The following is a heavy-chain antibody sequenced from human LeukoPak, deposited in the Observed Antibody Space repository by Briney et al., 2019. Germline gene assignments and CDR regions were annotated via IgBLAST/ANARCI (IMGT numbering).Heavy chain of an antibody. D-gene: IGHD3-10*01. CDR1: GFTFSNYS. CDR3: ARVIRRFGEFSSDY. Sequence: GGSLRLSCVVSGFTFSNYSMNWVRQAPGKGLEWVSYISSRSSSIYYLDSVKGRFTICRDNAKNSLYLQMNSLRDEDTAVYYCARVIRRFGEFSSDYWGQGTLVTVSS. CDR2: ISSRSSSI. J-gene: IGHJ4*02. V-gene: IGHV3-48*02.